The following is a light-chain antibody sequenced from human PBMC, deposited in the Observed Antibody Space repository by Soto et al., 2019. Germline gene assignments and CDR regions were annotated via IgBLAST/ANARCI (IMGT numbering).Light chain of an antibody. CDR3: QQYGISPFT. CDR1: QSVSSSY. Sequence: EIVLTQSPGTLSLSPGERATLSCRASQSVSSSYLAWYQQKPSQAPRLLIYGASSRATGIPDRFSGSGSGTDFTLTISRLEPEDFTVYYCQQYGISPFTFGPGTKVDV. CDR2: GAS. V-gene: IGKV3-20*01. J-gene: IGKJ3*01.